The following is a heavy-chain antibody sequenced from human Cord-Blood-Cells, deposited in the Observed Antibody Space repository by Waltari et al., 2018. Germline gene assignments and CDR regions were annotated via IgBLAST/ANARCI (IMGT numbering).Heavy chain of an antibody. CDR1: GYSISSGYY. CDR3: ARAAGYCSSTSCYFDY. CDR2: IYHSGST. D-gene: IGHD2-2*01. V-gene: IGHV4-38-2*01. J-gene: IGHJ4*02. Sequence: QVQLQESGPGLVKPSETLSLTCAVSGYSISSGYYWGWIRQPPGKGLEWIGSIYHSGSTYCNPSLKGRVSLSVDTSKNQFALKLGSVTAADTAVYYCARAAGYCSSTSCYFDYWGQGTLVTVSS.